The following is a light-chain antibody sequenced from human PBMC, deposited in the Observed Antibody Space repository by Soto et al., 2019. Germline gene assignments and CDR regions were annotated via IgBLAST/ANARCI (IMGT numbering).Light chain of an antibody. V-gene: IGKV4-1*01. CDR3: QQYYSSFWT. J-gene: IGKJ1*01. Sequence: DIVMTQSPESLAVSLGERATINCKSSQSVLYSVNNKNYLNWYQQKPGQPPKLLIYWASTRESGVPDRFIGSGSWTDFTLTISSLQADDVAVYYCQQYYSSFWTFDKGTKVEIK. CDR1: QSVLYSVNNKNY. CDR2: WAS.